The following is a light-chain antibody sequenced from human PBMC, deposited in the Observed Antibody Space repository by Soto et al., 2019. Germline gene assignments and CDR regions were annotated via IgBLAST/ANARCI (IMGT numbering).Light chain of an antibody. CDR2: GAS. V-gene: IGKV3-15*01. CDR1: QSVSTN. J-gene: IGKJ2*01. CDR3: QQYKNWAMYT. Sequence: ETVMTQSPATLSVSPGERATLSCRASQSVSTNLAWYQQKPGQAPRLLIYGASSRATGIPARFSGSGSGTEFTLTISSLQSEDFSVYYCQQYKNWAMYTFGQGTKVDIK.